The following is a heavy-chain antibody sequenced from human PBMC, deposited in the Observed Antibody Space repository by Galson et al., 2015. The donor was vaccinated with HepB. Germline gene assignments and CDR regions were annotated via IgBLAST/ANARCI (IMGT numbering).Heavy chain of an antibody. Sequence: SLRLSCAASGFFFSDYNMNWVRQAPGKGLEWVSSISSSGTVYYADSLKGRSTISRANAKNSLDLQVNSLRAEDTAVYYCARDLFAVSPPPTNYMDGWGTGTTVTVSS. J-gene: IGHJ6*03. CDR1: GFFFSDYN. CDR3: ARDLFAVSPPPTNYMDG. V-gene: IGHV3-69-1*01. D-gene: IGHD3-3*01. CDR2: ISSSGTV.